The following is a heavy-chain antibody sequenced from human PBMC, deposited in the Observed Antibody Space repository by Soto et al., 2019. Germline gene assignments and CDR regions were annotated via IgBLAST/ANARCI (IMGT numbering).Heavy chain of an antibody. D-gene: IGHD5-18*01. V-gene: IGHV5-10-1*01. CDR2: IDPSDSYT. Sequence: PGESLKISCKGSVYSFTSYWISWVRQMPGKGLEWMGRIDPSDSYTNYSPSFQGHVTISADKSISTAYLQWSSLKASDTAMYYCARGGGVTPLYYYYGMDVWGQGTTVTVSS. J-gene: IGHJ6*02. CDR3: ARGGGVTPLYYYYGMDV. CDR1: VYSFTSYW.